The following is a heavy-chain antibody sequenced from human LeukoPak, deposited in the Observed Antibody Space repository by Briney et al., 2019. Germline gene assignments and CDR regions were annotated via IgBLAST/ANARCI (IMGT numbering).Heavy chain of an antibody. CDR1: GFTFSSYA. Sequence: GGSLRLSCAASGFTFSSYAMSWVRQAPGKGLEWVSAISGSGGSTYYADSVKGRFTISRDNSKNTLYLQMNSLRAEDTAVYYCAKEVYDFWSGYYMGMGYYFDYWGQGTLVTVSS. V-gene: IGHV3-23*01. D-gene: IGHD3-3*01. CDR3: AKEVYDFWSGYYMGMGYYFDY. CDR2: ISGSGGST. J-gene: IGHJ4*02.